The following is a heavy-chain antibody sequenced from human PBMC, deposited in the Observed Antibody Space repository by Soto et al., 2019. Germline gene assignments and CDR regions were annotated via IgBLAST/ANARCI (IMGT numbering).Heavy chain of an antibody. Sequence: PGGSLRLSCAASGFTFRTYAMNWVRQAPGKWLEWISAISGSGSFTHYAESVRGRFTISRDNSQNQLYLQMNNLRGDDTAMYYCAKIPTGSGSSKFDYWGRGIRVTVSS. CDR3: AKIPTGSGSSKFDY. CDR2: ISGSGSFT. V-gene: IGHV3-23*01. CDR1: GFTFRTYA. J-gene: IGHJ4*02. D-gene: IGHD3-10*01.